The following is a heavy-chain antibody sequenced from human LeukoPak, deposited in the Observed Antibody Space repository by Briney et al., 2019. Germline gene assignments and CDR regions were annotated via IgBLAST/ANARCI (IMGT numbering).Heavy chain of an antibody. J-gene: IGHJ5*02. CDR2: IYYSGST. V-gene: IGHV4-59*08. Sequence: PSETLSLTCAVSGGSISTYYWSWIRQPPGKGLEWIGYIYYSGSTNYNPSLKSRVTISVDTSKNQFSLKLSSVTAADTAVYYCARHGVSPLYNWFDPWGQGTLVTVSS. CDR3: ARHGVSPLYNWFDP. D-gene: IGHD3-16*02. CDR1: GGSISTYY.